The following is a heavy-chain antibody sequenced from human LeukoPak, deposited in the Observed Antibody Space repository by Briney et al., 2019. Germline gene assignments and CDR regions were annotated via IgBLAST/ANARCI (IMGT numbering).Heavy chain of an antibody. CDR1: GFTFSSYS. J-gene: IGHJ6*02. D-gene: IGHD6-13*01. CDR2: ISNSSSTI. CDR3: AREGTAAAAPGGYYGMDV. Sequence: GGSLRLSCAASGFTFSSYSMNWVRQAPGKGREWVSYISNSSSTIYYAHSVKGRFTISRDNAKNSLYLQMNSLRAEDTAVYYCAREGTAAAAPGGYYGMDVWGQGTTVTVSS. V-gene: IGHV3-48*01.